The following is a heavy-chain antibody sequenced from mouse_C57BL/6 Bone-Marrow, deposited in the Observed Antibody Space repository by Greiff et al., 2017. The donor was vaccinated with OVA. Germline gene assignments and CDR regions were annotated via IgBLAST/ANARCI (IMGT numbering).Heavy chain of an antibody. V-gene: IGHV1-47*01. CDR3: ARNYDGYWYFDV. Sequence: VQLQQPGAELVKPGASVKMSCKASGYTFTTYPIEWMKQNHGKSLEWIGNFHPYNDDTKYNEKFKGKATLTVDKSSSTVYLELSRLTSDDSAVYYCARNYDGYWYFDVWGTGTTVTVSS. J-gene: IGHJ1*03. D-gene: IGHD1-1*01. CDR1: GYTFTTYP. CDR2: FHPYNDDT.